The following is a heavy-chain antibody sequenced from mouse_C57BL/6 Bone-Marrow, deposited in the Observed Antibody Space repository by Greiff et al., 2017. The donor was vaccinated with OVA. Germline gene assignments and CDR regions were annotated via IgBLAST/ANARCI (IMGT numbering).Heavy chain of an antibody. V-gene: IGHV1-81*01. CDR3: ARFTTVVATNYWYFDV. Sequence: QVQLKESGAELARPGASVKLSCKASGYTFTSYGISWVQQRTGQGLEWIGEIYPRSGTTYYNEKFKGKATLTADKSSSTAYMELRSLTSEDSAVYFCARFTTVVATNYWYFDVWGTGTTVTVSS. J-gene: IGHJ1*03. CDR1: GYTFTSYG. D-gene: IGHD1-1*01. CDR2: IYPRSGTT.